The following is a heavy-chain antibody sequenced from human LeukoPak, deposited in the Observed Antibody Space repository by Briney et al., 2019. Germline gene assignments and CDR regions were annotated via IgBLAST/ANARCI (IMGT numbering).Heavy chain of an antibody. CDR1: GYTFTIYH. V-gene: IGHV1-46*01. J-gene: IGHJ4*02. D-gene: IGHD3-22*01. CDR2: INPSGGST. CDR3: AGVSAYDSRDFDY. Sequence: ASVKVSRKASGYTFTIYHIHWVRQAPGQGLEWMGIINPSGGSTSYAQKFQGRVSMTRDTSTSTVYMELSRLRSEDTAMYYCAGVSAYDSRDFDYWGQGTLVTVSS.